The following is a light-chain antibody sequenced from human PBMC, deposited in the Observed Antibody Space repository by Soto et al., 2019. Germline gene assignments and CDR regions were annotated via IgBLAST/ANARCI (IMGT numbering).Light chain of an antibody. CDR2: GAS. CDR3: QQYGSSPPYT. CDR1: QSVSSSY. Sequence: EIVLTQSPGTLSLSPGERATLSCRASQSVSSSYLAWYQQKPGQAPRLLIYGASSRATGIPDRFSGSGSGTEVPLTISRLEPEDFAVYYCQQYGSSPPYTFGQGTKLEIK. V-gene: IGKV3-20*01. J-gene: IGKJ2*01.